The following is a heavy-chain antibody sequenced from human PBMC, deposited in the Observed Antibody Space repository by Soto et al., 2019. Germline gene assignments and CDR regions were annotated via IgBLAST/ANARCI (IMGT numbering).Heavy chain of an antibody. D-gene: IGHD3-22*01. Sequence: QVQLQQWGAGLLKPSETLSLTCAVYGGSFSGHYWSWIRQPPGKGLEWIGEINHSGSTNYNPSLKSRVSISVDTSKTQFSLKVRSVTAADTAVYYCARGITMIEAVPGDAPDKYYFDSWGRGTLVTVSS. J-gene: IGHJ4*02. V-gene: IGHV4-34*01. CDR2: INHSGST. CDR3: ARGITMIEAVPGDAPDKYYFDS. CDR1: GGSFSGHY.